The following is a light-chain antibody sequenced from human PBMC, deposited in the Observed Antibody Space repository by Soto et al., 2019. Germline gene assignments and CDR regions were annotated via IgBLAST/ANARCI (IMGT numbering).Light chain of an antibody. CDR1: QTISSW. V-gene: IGKV1-5*03. Sequence: DIQMTQSPSTLSGSVGDRVTITCRASQTISSWLAWYQQKPGKAPKLLIYKASTLKSGVPSRFSGSGSGTEFTLTISSLQPDDFATYYCHHYNSYSEAFVQGTKVALK. CDR2: KAS. CDR3: HHYNSYSEA. J-gene: IGKJ1*01.